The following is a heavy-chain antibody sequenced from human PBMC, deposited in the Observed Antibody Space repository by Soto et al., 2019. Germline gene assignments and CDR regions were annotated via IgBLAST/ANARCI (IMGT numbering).Heavy chain of an antibody. V-gene: IGHV4-59*01. J-gene: IGHJ1*01. CDR3: ARVTRGCSGGSCYPQYFQH. CDR2: IYYSGST. D-gene: IGHD2-15*01. CDR1: GGSTSSYY. Sequence: SETLSLTCTVSGGSTSSYYWSWIRQPPGKGLEWIGYIYYSGSTNYNPSLKSRVTISVDTSKNQFSLKLSSVTAADTAVYYCARVTRGCSGGSCYPQYFQHWGQGTLVTVSS.